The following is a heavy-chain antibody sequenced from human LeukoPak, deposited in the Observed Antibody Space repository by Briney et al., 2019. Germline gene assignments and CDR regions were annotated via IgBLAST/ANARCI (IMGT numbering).Heavy chain of an antibody. J-gene: IGHJ5*02. CDR3: ARGPFGFQGRRDGSYNWFDP. CDR2: ISAYNGNT. V-gene: IGHV1-18*01. Sequence: ASVKVSCKASGYTFTSYGISWVRPAPGQGLEWMGWISAYNGNTNYAQKLQGRVTMTTDTSTSTAYMELRSLRSEDTAVYYCARGPFGFQGRRDGSYNWFDPWGQGTLVTVSS. D-gene: IGHD5-24*01. CDR1: GYTFTSYG.